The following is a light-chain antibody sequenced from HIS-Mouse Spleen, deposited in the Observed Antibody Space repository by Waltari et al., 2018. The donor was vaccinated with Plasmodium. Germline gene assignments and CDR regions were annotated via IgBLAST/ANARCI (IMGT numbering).Light chain of an antibody. Sequence: SYELTQPPSVSVSPGQTARITCSGDALPKQYAYWYQQKPGPAPVLVIYKNSERASGMPERFSGSSSGTTVTLTISGVQAEDEADYYCQSADSSGTPNWVFGGGTKLTVL. CDR1: ALPKQY. J-gene: IGLJ3*02. CDR2: KNS. V-gene: IGLV3-25*03. CDR3: QSADSSGTPNWV.